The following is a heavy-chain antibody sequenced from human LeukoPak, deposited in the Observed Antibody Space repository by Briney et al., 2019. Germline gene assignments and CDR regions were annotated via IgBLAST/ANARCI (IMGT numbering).Heavy chain of an antibody. CDR2: INPNSGGT. CDR3: ARGNYDFWSGYDSPDY. CDR1: GYTFTGYY. V-gene: IGHV1-2*04. D-gene: IGHD3-3*01. Sequence: ASVKVSCKASGYTFTGYYMHWVRQAPGQGLEWMGWINPNSGGTNYAQKFQGWVTMTRDTSISTAYMELSRLRSDDTAVYYCARGNYDFWSGYDSPDYWGQGTLVTVSS. J-gene: IGHJ4*02.